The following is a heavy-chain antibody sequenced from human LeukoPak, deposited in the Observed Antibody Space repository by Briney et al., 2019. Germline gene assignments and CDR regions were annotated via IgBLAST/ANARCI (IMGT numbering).Heavy chain of an antibody. D-gene: IGHD3-16*01. V-gene: IGHV3-7*04. Sequence: TGGSLRLSXXASGXTXXXXXXXXXRXXXGXGLYWVANIKEDGSXXXXXDXVKGRXXXXXDXAXNSLYLQMNSLRAEDTAVYFCARGYAPAYWGQGTLVTVSS. CDR1: GXTXXXXX. J-gene: IGHJ4*02. CDR3: ARGYAPAY. CDR2: IKEDGSXX.